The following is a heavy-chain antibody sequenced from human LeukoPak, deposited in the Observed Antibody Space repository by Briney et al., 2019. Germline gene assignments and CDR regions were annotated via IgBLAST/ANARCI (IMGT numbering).Heavy chain of an antibody. V-gene: IGHV3-7*01. D-gene: IGHD3-22*01. J-gene: IGHJ3*02. Sequence: GGSLRLSCAASGFTFSSYWMSWVRQAPGKGLEWVANIKQDGSEKFYVDSMKGRFTISRDNSKNSLYLQMNSLRAEDTAVYYCAKSRFDSSGPLRGDAFDIWGRGTKVTVSS. CDR3: AKSRFDSSGPLRGDAFDI. CDR1: GFTFSSYW. CDR2: IKQDGSEK.